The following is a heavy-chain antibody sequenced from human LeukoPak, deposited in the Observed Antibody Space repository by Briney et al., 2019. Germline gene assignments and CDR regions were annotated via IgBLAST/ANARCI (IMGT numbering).Heavy chain of an antibody. CDR1: GFPFSSHA. J-gene: IGHJ4*02. D-gene: IGHD5-18*01. CDR2: VSGRGEST. Sequence: PGGSLRLSCAASGFPFSSHAMNWVRQAPGRGLEWVSGVSGRGESTYYADSVKGRFTISSDNSKQTLYLQMNSLGAEDTAVYYCAKGFTSTALFDYWGQGTLVTVSS. CDR3: AKGFTSTALFDY. V-gene: IGHV3-23*01.